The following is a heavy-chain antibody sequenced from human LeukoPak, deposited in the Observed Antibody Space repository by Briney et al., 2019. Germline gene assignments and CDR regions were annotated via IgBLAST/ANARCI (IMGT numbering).Heavy chain of an antibody. CDR3: AMVSPGPIAARRGGDY. Sequence: GGSLRLSCAASGFTFSSYSMNWVRQAPGKGLEWVSSISSNSNDIYYADSVKGRFTISRDNAKNSLYLQMNSLRDEDTAVYYCAMVSPGPIAARRGGDYWDQGTLVTVSS. D-gene: IGHD6-6*01. V-gene: IGHV3-21*01. CDR2: ISSNSNDI. CDR1: GFTFSSYS. J-gene: IGHJ4*02.